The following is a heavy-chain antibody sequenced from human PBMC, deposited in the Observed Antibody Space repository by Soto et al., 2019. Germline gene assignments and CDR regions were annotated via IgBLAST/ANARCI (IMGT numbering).Heavy chain of an antibody. CDR1: GGTFSSYA. CDR3: ARDHSSSSPWFDH. V-gene: IGHV1-69*13. Sequence: SVKVSCKASGGTFSSYAISWVRQAPGQGLEWMGGIIPIFGTANYAQKFQGRVTITADESTSTAYMELSSLRSEDTAVYYCARDHSSSSPWFDHWGQGTLVTVSS. D-gene: IGHD6-6*01. J-gene: IGHJ5*02. CDR2: IIPIFGTA.